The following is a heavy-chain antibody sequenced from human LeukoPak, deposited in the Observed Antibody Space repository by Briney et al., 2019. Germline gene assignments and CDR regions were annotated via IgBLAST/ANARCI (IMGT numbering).Heavy chain of an antibody. V-gene: IGHV5-51*01. Sequence: GESLKISCKGSGYSFTSYLIGWVRQMPRKGLEWMGFIYPDDSHTRYSPSFEGQVTISADKSINTAYLQWSRLRASDTAMYYCARHRTTGYSVSAFDMWGQGTLVTVSS. CDR2: IYPDDSHT. J-gene: IGHJ3*02. D-gene: IGHD5/OR15-5a*01. CDR3: ARHRTTGYSVSAFDM. CDR1: GYSFTSYL.